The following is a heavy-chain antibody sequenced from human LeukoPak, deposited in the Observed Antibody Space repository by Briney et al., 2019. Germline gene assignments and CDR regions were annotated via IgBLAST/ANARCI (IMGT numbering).Heavy chain of an antibody. CDR1: GYTFTGYY. V-gene: IGHV1-2*06. D-gene: IGHD1-26*01. CDR3: ARGPATPSYSAHY. J-gene: IGHJ4*02. CDR2: INPNSGGT. Sequence: ASVKVSCKASGYTFTGYYMHWVRQAPGQGLEWMGRINPNSGGTNYAQKFQGRVTMTGDTSFSTAYMELSRLRSDDTAVYYCARGPATPSYSAHYWGQGTLVTVSS.